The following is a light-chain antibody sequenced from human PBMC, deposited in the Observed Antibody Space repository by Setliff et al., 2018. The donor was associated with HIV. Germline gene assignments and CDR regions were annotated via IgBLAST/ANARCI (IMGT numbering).Light chain of an antibody. Sequence: QSALAQPASVSGSPGQSITISCAGTNSDIGAYNYVSWYQQHPGKAPKLMIYDVTNRPSGVSNRFSGSKSGKTASLTISGLQAEDEADYYCSSYTSSHTYVFGTGTKV. CDR3: SSYTSSHTYV. CDR1: NSDIGAYNY. J-gene: IGLJ1*01. CDR2: DVT. V-gene: IGLV2-14*03.